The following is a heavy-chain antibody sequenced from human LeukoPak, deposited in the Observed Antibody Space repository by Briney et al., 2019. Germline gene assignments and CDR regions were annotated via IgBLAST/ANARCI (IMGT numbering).Heavy chain of an antibody. D-gene: IGHD4-11*01. Sequence: GGSLRLSCAASGFTFSTYAMTWVRQAPGKGLEWVSAISAGGGSTYYADSVKGRFTISRDNSKNTLYLQMNSLRAEDTAVCYCAKYYSIPTFDYWGQGTLVTVSS. CDR1: GFTFSTYA. V-gene: IGHV3-23*01. CDR3: AKYYSIPTFDY. CDR2: ISAGGGST. J-gene: IGHJ4*02.